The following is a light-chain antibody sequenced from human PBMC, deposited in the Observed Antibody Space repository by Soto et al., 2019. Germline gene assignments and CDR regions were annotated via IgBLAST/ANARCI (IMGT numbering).Light chain of an antibody. V-gene: IGKV1-17*03. CDR3: QQTYSSPKT. Sequence: IRRPQNPTAMSASVVARGTSTCLASHGSSTYLFLFQQKPGKVPQRLIYAAYSLQSGVPSRFSGSGSGTDFTLTISSLQPEDFAIYYCQQTYSSPKTFGQGTKVDNK. J-gene: IGKJ1*01. CDR2: AAY. CDR1: HGSSTY.